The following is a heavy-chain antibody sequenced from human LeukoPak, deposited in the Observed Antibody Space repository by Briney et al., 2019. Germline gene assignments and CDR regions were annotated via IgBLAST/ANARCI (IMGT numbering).Heavy chain of an antibody. CDR2: IKTVGSTI. V-gene: IGHV3-48*01. Sequence: GGSLRLSCTASDFSFRSYPMNWVRRAPGKGLEWLSYIKTVGSTIYYADSVKGRFTVSRDNAKNSLYLQMNSLRAEDTAVYFCTRDFQFLNAFDMWGQGTLVTVSS. J-gene: IGHJ3*02. CDR1: DFSFRSYP. CDR3: TRDFQFLNAFDM.